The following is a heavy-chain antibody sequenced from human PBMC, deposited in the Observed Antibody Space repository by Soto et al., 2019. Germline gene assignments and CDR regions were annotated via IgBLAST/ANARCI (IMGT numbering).Heavy chain of an antibody. CDR2: ISGSGGST. CDR3: AKRKKSLGRFLEWPDYYYYGMDV. D-gene: IGHD3-3*01. V-gene: IGHV3-23*01. CDR1: GFTFSSYA. J-gene: IGHJ6*02. Sequence: PGGSLRLSCAASGFTFSSYAMSWVRQAPGKGLEWVSAISGSGGSTYYADSVKGRFTISRDNSKNTLYLQMNSLRAEDTAVYYCAKRKKSLGRFLEWPDYYYYGMDVWGQGTTVTVSS.